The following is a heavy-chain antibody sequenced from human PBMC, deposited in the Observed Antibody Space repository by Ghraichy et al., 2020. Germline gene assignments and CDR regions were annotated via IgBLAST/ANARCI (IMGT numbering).Heavy chain of an antibody. Sequence: GGSLRLSCAASGFTFVSYAMSWVRQAPGKGLEWVSTISASGRSTYYADSVEGRLTVSRDNSKNTLYLQMNSLRAEDTAVYYCAKDQAFYYGSGSPRSYSRDWFDPWGQGTLVTVSS. D-gene: IGHD3-10*01. CDR1: GFTFVSYA. CDR3: AKDQAFYYGSGSPRSYSRDWFDP. CDR2: ISASGRST. J-gene: IGHJ5*02. V-gene: IGHV3-23*01.